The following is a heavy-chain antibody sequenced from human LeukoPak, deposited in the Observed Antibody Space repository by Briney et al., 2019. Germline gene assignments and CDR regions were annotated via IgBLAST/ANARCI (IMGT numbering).Heavy chain of an antibody. D-gene: IGHD6-13*01. V-gene: IGHV3-30*04. CDR1: GFTFSSFA. Sequence: GRSLRLSCAASGFTFSSFAMHWVRQAPGKGLEWVAVISYDGSNKYYADSVKGRFTISRDNSKNTLYLQMNSLRAEDTAVYYCASLLFGSSWSHYYYYYMDVWGKGTTVTVSS. CDR3: ASLLFGSSWSHYYYYYMDV. J-gene: IGHJ6*03. CDR2: ISYDGSNK.